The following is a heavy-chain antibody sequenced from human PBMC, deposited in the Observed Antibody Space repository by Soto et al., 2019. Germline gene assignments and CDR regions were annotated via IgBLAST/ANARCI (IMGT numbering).Heavy chain of an antibody. CDR1: GGTFSSYA. V-gene: IGHV1-69*01. CDR2: IIPIFGTA. Sequence: QVQLVQSGAEVKKPGSSVKVSCKASGGTFSSYAISWVRQAPGQGLEWMGGIIPIFGTANYAQKFQGRVTITADESTSTAYMELSSQRSEDTAVYYCASSGIAARRGHWYFDLWGRGTLVTVSS. CDR3: ASSGIAARRGHWYFDL. D-gene: IGHD6-6*01. J-gene: IGHJ2*01.